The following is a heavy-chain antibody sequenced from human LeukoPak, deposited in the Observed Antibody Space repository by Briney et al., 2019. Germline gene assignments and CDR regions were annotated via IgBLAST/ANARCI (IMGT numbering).Heavy chain of an antibody. Sequence: GGSLRLSCAASGFTFSSYGMHWVRQAPGKGLEWVAFIRYDGSNKYYADSVKGRFTISRDNSKNTLYLQMNSLRAEDTAVYYCAKDLSYYYYMDVWGKGTTVTTSS. CDR2: IRYDGSNK. CDR1: GFTFSSYG. J-gene: IGHJ6*03. CDR3: AKDLSYYYYMDV. V-gene: IGHV3-30*02.